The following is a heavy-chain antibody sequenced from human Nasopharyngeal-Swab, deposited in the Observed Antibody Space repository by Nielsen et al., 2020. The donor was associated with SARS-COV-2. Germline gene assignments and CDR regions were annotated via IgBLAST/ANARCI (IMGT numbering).Heavy chain of an antibody. CDR1: GFTFSIYS. CDR2: ISSSSSTI. V-gene: IGHV3-48*01. D-gene: IGHD1-26*01. Sequence: GESLKISCAASGFTFSIYSMNWVRQAPGKGPEWVAYISSSSSTIYYADSVKGRFTISRDNAKNSLYLQMNSLRAEDTAVYYCGRDGSNKWGIKTDYWGQGTLVTVSS. J-gene: IGHJ4*02. CDR3: GRDGSNKWGIKTDY.